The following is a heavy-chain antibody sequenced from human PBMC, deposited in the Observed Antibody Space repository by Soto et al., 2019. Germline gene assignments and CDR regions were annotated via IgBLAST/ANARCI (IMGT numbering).Heavy chain of an antibody. CDR3: ARGSRIMNDCWSDYHKGPFDY. Sequence: SETLSLTCAVYGGSFSDYYWSWIRQSPGKGPEWIGEINHSGSTNYNPSLKSRVTISVDTSKNQFSLNLNSVTAADTAVYYCARGSRIMNDCWSDYHKGPFDYWGQGTQVTVSS. J-gene: IGHJ4*02. CDR1: GGSFSDYY. V-gene: IGHV4-34*01. D-gene: IGHD3-3*01. CDR2: INHSGST.